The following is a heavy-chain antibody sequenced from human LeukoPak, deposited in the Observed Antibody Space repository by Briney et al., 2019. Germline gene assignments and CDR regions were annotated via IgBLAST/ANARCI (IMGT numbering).Heavy chain of an antibody. CDR2: ISDRGDST. CDR3: AKVDGNRNKMWGVRGVIDY. CDR1: GFSLTTYA. D-gene: IGHD3-10*01. J-gene: IGHJ4*02. Sequence: GGSLRLSCAASGFSLTTYAMGWVRQAPGKGLEWVSVISDRGDSTYYADSVKGRFTISRDSSKNTLYLQMNSLRAEDTAVYYCAKVDGNRNKMWGVRGVIDYWGQGTLVTVSS. V-gene: IGHV3-23*01.